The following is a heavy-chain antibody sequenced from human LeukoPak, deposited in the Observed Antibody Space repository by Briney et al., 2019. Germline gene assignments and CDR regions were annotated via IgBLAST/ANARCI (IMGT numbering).Heavy chain of an antibody. CDR3: AKDTGAEWQPREFDY. Sequence: GGSLRLSCAASKFSFSSYWMHWVRQAPGKGLVWVSRINSDGSRTNYADSVKGRFTISKDNSKNTLYLQMNSLRAEDTAVYYCAKDTGAEWQPREFDYWGQGTLVTVSS. V-gene: IGHV3-74*01. CDR2: INSDGSRT. D-gene: IGHD2-8*01. J-gene: IGHJ4*02. CDR1: KFSFSSYW.